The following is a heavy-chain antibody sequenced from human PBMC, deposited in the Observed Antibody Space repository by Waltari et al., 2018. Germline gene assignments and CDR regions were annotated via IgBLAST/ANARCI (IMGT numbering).Heavy chain of an antibody. J-gene: IGHJ4*02. CDR2: IRSKAYGGTT. V-gene: IGHV3-49*04. CDR3: TRVVGFGTFPALDY. D-gene: IGHD3-10*01. CDR1: GFTFGHYA. Sequence: EVQLVESGGGLVQPGRSLRLSCTASGFTFGHYAMGWVRQAPGKGLEWVGFIRSKAYGGTTEYAASVKGRFTISRDDSKSIAYLQMNSLKTEDTAVYYCTRVVGFGTFPALDYWGQGTLVTVSS.